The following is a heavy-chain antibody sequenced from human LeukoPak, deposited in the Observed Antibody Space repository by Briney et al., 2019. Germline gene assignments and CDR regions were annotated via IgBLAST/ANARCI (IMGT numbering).Heavy chain of an antibody. CDR2: IYSSGRT. Sequence: SETLSLTCTVSGDSINSNNYYWSWIRQPAGKGLEWIGRIYSSGRTNYNPSLKSRVTISLDTSRNHFSLRLSSVTAADTAVYYCARETTARGYFDYWGQGTLVTVSS. D-gene: IGHD4-17*01. CDR3: ARETTARGYFDY. J-gene: IGHJ4*02. V-gene: IGHV4-61*02. CDR1: GDSINSNNYY.